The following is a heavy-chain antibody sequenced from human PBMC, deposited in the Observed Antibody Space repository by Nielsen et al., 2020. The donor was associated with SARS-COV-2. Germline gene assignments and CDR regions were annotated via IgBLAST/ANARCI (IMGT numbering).Heavy chain of an antibody. CDR3: ATAFSYSGSYYPDY. Sequence: ASVKVSCKVSGYTLTELSMHWVRQAPGKGLEGMGGFDPEDGETIYAQKFQGRVTMTEDTSTDPAYMELSSLRSEDTAVYYCATAFSYSGSYYPDYWGQGTLVTVSS. V-gene: IGHV1-24*01. CDR2: FDPEDGET. CDR1: GYTLTELS. D-gene: IGHD1-26*01. J-gene: IGHJ4*02.